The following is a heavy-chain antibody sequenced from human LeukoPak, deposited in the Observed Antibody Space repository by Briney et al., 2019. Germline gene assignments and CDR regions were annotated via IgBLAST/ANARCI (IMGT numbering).Heavy chain of an antibody. D-gene: IGHD6-13*01. CDR1: GFTFGDYA. V-gene: IGHV3-49*04. CDR2: IRSKAYGGTT. CDR3: TRDRDTAAGTPTPIWWFDP. J-gene: IGHJ5*02. Sequence: GGSLRLSCTASGFTFGDYAMSWVRQAPGKGLEWVGFIRSKAYGGTTEYAASVKGRFTISRDDSKSIAYLQMNSLKTEDTAVYYCTRDRDTAAGTPTPIWWFDPWGQGTLVTVSS.